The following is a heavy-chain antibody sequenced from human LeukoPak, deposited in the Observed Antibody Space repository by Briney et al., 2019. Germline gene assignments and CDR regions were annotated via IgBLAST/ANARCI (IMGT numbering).Heavy chain of an antibody. D-gene: IGHD3-22*01. V-gene: IGHV4-34*01. CDR1: GGSFSGYY. Sequence: SETLSLTCAVYGGSFSGYYWSWIRQPPGKGLEWIGEINHSGSTNYNPSLKSRVTISVDTSKNQFSLKLSSVAAADTAVYYCARGFTYYYDSSGYYFDYWGQGTLVTVSS. CDR2: INHSGST. J-gene: IGHJ4*02. CDR3: ARGFTYYYDSSGYYFDY.